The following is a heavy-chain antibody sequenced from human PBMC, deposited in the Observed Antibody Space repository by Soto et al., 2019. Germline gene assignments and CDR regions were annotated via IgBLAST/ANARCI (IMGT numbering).Heavy chain of an antibody. J-gene: IGHJ6*02. CDR1: GYTFSSYG. CDR3: ARVKDFWSGLAYYYGMDV. V-gene: IGHV1-18*03. Sequence: ASVKVSCKASGYTFSSYGISWVRQAPGQGLEWMGWISAYNGNTNYAQKLQGRVTMTTDTSTSTAYMELRSLRSDDMAVYYCARVKDFWSGLAYYYGMDVWGQGTTVTVSS. CDR2: ISAYNGNT. D-gene: IGHD3-3*01.